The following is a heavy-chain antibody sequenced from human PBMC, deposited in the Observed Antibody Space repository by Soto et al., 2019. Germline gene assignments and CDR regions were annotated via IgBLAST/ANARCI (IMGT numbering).Heavy chain of an antibody. V-gene: IGHV4-59*01. Sequence: PSETLSLTCTVSGGSISSYYWSWIRQPPGKGLEWIGYIYYSGSTNYNPSLKSRVTISVDTSKNQFSLKLSSVTAADTAVYYCARDTCFGCGGYLSWGQGTLVTVSS. CDR3: ARDTCFGCGGYLS. CDR1: GGSISSYY. CDR2: IYYSGST. J-gene: IGHJ4*02. D-gene: IGHD1-26*01.